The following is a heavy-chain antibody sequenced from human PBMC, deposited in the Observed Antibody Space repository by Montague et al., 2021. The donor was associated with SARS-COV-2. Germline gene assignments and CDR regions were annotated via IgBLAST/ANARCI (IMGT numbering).Heavy chain of an antibody. Sequence: SETLSLTCAVYGGSFSGYYWSWIRQPPGKGLEWIGEINHSGSTNYNPSLKSRVTISVDTPKNQFSLELSPVTAADTAVYYCARALPVTTFFYSYYGMDVWGQGTTVTVSS. J-gene: IGHJ6*02. V-gene: IGHV4-34*01. CDR3: ARALPVTTFFYSYYGMDV. D-gene: IGHD4-17*01. CDR1: GGSFSGYY. CDR2: INHSGST.